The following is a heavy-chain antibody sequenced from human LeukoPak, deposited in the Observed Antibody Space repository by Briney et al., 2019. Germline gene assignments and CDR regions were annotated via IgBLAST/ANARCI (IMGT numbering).Heavy chain of an antibody. CDR2: IYYSGST. Sequence: PSETLSLTCTVSGGSISSSNYYWGWIRQPPGKGLEWIGSIYYSGSTYYNPSLKSRVTISVDTSKNQFSLKLSSVTAADTAVYYCARTSAEGRYFDWFDYWDQGTLVTVSS. D-gene: IGHD3-9*01. J-gene: IGHJ5*01. CDR1: GGSISSSNYY. CDR3: ARTSAEGRYFDWFDY. V-gene: IGHV4-39*01.